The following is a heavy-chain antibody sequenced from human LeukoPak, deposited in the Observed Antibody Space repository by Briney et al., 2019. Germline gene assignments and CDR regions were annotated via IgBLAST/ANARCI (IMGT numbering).Heavy chain of an antibody. D-gene: IGHD3-9*01. CDR3: ARTRHYDILTGNDAFDI. J-gene: IGHJ3*02. Sequence: PSETLSLTCTVSGGSISSYYWSWIRQPAGKGLEWIGRIYTSGSTNYNPSLKSRVTISVDTSKNQFSLKLSSVTAADTAVYYCARTRHYDILTGNDAFDIWGQGTMVTVSS. V-gene: IGHV4-4*07. CDR2: IYTSGST. CDR1: GGSISSYY.